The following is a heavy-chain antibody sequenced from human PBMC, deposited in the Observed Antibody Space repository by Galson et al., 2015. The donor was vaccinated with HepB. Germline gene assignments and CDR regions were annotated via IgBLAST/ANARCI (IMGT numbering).Heavy chain of an antibody. CDR3: ARGGNFDEVDF. D-gene: IGHD3-9*01. CDR1: GFTFSNYY. V-gene: IGHV3-21*01. J-gene: IGHJ4*02. CDR2: ISSSSTYI. Sequence: SLRLSCAASGFTFSNYYMNWVRQAPGKGLEWVSVISSSSTYIYYADSVKGRFTISRDNAKNSLYLQMNSLRAEDTAVYYCARGGNFDEVDFWGQGTLVTVSS.